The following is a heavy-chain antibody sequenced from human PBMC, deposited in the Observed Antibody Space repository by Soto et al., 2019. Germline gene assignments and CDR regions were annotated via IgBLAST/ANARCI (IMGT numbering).Heavy chain of an antibody. J-gene: IGHJ6*03. Sequence: QVQLQESGPGLVKPSETLSLTCTFSGGSISSYHWSWIRQPPGKGLEWIGDIYEGGSTNYNPSLESRVTISVDTSKNQFSLMVKSVSAADTAVYYCAREMGYCTTTSCHAGPLYYYMDVWGKGTTVTVSS. CDR1: GGSISSYH. D-gene: IGHD2-2*01. CDR2: IYEGGST. V-gene: IGHV4-59*01. CDR3: AREMGYCTTTSCHAGPLYYYMDV.